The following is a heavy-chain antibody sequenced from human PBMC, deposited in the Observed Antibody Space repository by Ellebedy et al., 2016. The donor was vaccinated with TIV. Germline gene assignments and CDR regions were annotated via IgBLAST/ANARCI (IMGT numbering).Heavy chain of an antibody. CDR2: ISWNSGSI. CDR1: GFTFSSYA. J-gene: IGHJ4*02. Sequence: SLKISCAASGFTFSSYAMSWVRQAPGKGLEWVSGISWNSGSIGYADSVKGRFTISRDNAKNSLYLQMNSLRAEEMALYYCAKADCSSTSCYIFDYWGQGTLVTVSS. CDR3: AKADCSSTSCYIFDY. D-gene: IGHD2-2*02. V-gene: IGHV3-9*03.